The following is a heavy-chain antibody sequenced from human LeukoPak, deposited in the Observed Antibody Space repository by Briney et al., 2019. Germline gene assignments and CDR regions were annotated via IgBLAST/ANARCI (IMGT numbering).Heavy chain of an antibody. J-gene: IGHJ3*02. D-gene: IGHD1-26*01. Sequence: GGSLRLSCAASGFTFRSYSMNWVRQAPGKGLEWVSSISSSSSYIYYADSVKGRFTISRDNAKNSLYLQMNSLRAEDTAVYYCASSIVGAPDAFDIWGQGTMVTVSS. CDR2: ISSSSSYI. V-gene: IGHV3-21*01. CDR3: ASSIVGAPDAFDI. CDR1: GFTFRSYS.